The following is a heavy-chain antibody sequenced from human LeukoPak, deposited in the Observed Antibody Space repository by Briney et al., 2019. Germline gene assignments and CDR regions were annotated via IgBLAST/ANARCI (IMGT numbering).Heavy chain of an antibody. J-gene: IGHJ4*02. CDR3: ARHTGYSSSPEYFDY. Sequence: SETLSLTCTVSGGSISSSSYYWGWIRQPPGKGLEWIGSIYYSGSTYYNPSLKSRVTISVDTSKNQFSLKLSSVTAADTAVYHRARHTGYSSSPEYFDYWGQGTLVTVSS. CDR1: GGSISSSSYY. CDR2: IYYSGST. V-gene: IGHV4-39*01. D-gene: IGHD6-6*01.